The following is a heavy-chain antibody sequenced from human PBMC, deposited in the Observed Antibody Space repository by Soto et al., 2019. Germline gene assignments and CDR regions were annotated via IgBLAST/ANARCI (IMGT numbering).Heavy chain of an antibody. CDR1: KSIFTGYG. J-gene: IGHJ4*02. CDR3: ARDGIGGTDFRGFLDY. V-gene: IGHV3-33*01. Sequence: GGSLRLSCAASKSIFTGYGMHWVRQTPGKGLEWVAVIRFDGTDEHYADSVKGRFTISRDNSKNMLYLQMNSLRVEDTALYYCARDGIGGTDFRGFLDYWGQRTLVTVSS. D-gene: IGHD1-1*01. CDR2: IRFDGTDE.